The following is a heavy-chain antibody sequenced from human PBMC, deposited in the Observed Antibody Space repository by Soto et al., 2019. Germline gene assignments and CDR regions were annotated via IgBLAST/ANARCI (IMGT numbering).Heavy chain of an antibody. CDR3: AREMAPVYAHYYYDMDV. CDR2: INPNSGGT. Sequence: QVQLVQSGAEVKKPGASVKVSCKASGYIFTGYYMHWVRQAPGQGLEWMGWINPNSGGTNYAQKFQGWVTMTRDTSISTAYMELSRLRSDDTAVYYCAREMAPVYAHYYYDMDVWGQGTTVTVSS. V-gene: IGHV1-2*04. D-gene: IGHD2-8*01. J-gene: IGHJ6*02. CDR1: GYIFTGYY.